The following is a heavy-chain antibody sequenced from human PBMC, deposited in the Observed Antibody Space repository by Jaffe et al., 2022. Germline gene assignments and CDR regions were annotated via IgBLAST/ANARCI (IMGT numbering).Heavy chain of an antibody. CDR1: GGSFSDDY. V-gene: IGHV4-34*01. J-gene: IGHJ4*02. D-gene: IGHD6-19*01. CDR3: ARSQSSGSGFFRRPLYYFDS. CDR2: INHNGIGGSVRT. Sequence: QVQLQQWGAGLLKPSETLSLTCAVYGGSFSDDYWNWIRQSPGKGLEWIGEINHNGIGGSVRTNYNPSLNSRVAISADTSKNQFSLKLNSVTAADTAVYFCARSQSSGSGFFRRPLYYFDSWGQGTLVTVSS.